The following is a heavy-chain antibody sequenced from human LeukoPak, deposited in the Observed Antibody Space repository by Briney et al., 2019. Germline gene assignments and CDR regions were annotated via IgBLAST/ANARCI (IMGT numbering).Heavy chain of an antibody. CDR2: IYYSGST. CDR3: ARQESSSSRDAFDT. Sequence: SETLSLTCTVSGGSISSSSYYWGWIRQPPGKGLEWIGSIYYSGSTYYNPSLKSRVTISVDTSKNQFSLKLSSVTAADTAVYYCARQESSSSRDAFDTWGQGTMVTVSS. J-gene: IGHJ3*02. CDR1: GGSISSSSYY. D-gene: IGHD6-6*01. V-gene: IGHV4-39*01.